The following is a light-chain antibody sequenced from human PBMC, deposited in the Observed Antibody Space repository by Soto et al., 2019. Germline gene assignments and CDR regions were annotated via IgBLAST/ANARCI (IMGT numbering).Light chain of an antibody. CDR1: QSVSNNY. J-gene: IGKJ4*01. V-gene: IGKV3-20*01. Sequence: EIVLTQSPGTRSLSPGERATLSCRASQSVSNNYLAWYQQKPGQAPRLLIYRASSRATGIPDRFSGSGSGTDFTLTISRLAPEDFAMYYCQQYGTSPTFGGGTEVEIK. CDR2: RAS. CDR3: QQYGTSPT.